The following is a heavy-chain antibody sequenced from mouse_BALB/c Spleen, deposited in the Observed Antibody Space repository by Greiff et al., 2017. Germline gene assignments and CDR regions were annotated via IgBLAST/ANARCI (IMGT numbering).Heavy chain of an antibody. Sequence: VQLQQSGAELAKPGASVKMSCKASGYTFTSYWMHWVNQRPGQGLEWIGYINPSTGYTEYNQKFKDKATLTADKSSSTAYMQLSSLTSEDSAVYYCARSYYRYDGGVYAMDYWGQGTSVTVSS. CDR3: ARSYYRYDGGVYAMDY. J-gene: IGHJ4*01. CDR2: INPSTGYT. V-gene: IGHV1-7*01. CDR1: GYTFTSYW. D-gene: IGHD2-14*01.